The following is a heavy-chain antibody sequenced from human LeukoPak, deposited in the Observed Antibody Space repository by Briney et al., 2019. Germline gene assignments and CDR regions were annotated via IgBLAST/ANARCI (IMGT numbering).Heavy chain of an antibody. CDR3: ARVPRTMPPDY. D-gene: IGHD2-2*01. Sequence: ASVKVSCKASGYTFTGYYMHWVRQAPGQGLEWMGWINPNSCGTNYAQKFQGRVTMTRDTSISTAYMELSRLRSDDTAVYYCARVPRTMPPDYWGQGTLVTVSS. CDR1: GYTFTGYY. V-gene: IGHV1-2*02. CDR2: INPNSCGT. J-gene: IGHJ4*02.